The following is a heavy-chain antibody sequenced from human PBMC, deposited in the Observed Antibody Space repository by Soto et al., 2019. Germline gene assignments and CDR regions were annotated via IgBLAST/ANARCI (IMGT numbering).Heavy chain of an antibody. D-gene: IGHD6-19*01. J-gene: IGHJ4*02. CDR3: ARTVAGYFDS. CDR1: GYTFTSSG. Sequence: QVQLVQSGAEVKKPGASVKVSCKASGYTFTSSGISGVRQAPGQGPEWMGWLSTYNGDTNYAQQFQGRVTMTTDTSTSTAYMDLRSLRSVDRAVYYCARTVAGYFDSWGQGTRVTASS. V-gene: IGHV1-18*01. CDR2: LSTYNGDT.